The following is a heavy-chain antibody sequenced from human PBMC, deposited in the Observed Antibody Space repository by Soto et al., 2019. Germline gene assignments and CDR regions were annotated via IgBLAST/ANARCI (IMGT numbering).Heavy chain of an antibody. Sequence: PGGSLRLSCAASGFTFSSYAMSWVRQAPGKGLEWVSAISGSGGSTYYADSVKGRFTISRDNSKNTLYLQMNSLRAEDTAVYYCAKSVISSSSSWFDPWGQGTLVTAPQ. CDR1: GFTFSSYA. D-gene: IGHD6-6*01. CDR3: AKSVISSSSSWFDP. CDR2: ISGSGGST. J-gene: IGHJ5*02. V-gene: IGHV3-23*01.